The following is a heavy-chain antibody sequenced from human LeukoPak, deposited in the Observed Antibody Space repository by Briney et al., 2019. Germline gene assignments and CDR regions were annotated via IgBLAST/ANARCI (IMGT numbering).Heavy chain of an antibody. Sequence: ASVTVSCKASGYTFTGYYMHWVRQAPGQGLDWMGWINPNSGGTNYAQKFQGWVTMTRDTSISTAYMELSRLRSDDTAVYYCARGPGYCSSTSCYWWFDPWGQGTLVTVSS. CDR2: INPNSGGT. D-gene: IGHD2-2*01. CDR3: ARGPGYCSSTSCYWWFDP. J-gene: IGHJ5*02. CDR1: GYTFTGYY. V-gene: IGHV1-2*04.